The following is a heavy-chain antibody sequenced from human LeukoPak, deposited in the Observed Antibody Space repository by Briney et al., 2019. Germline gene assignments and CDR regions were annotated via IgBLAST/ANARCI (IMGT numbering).Heavy chain of an antibody. CDR1: GGSISTSSDY. D-gene: IGHD3-16*01. CDR3: ARQSWGSYDYVWGSYRQNWFDP. V-gene: IGHV4-39*01. CDR2: IYYSGST. Sequence: SETLSLTCTVSGGSISTSSDYWGWIRQPPGKGLEWIGSIYYSGSTYYNPSLKSRVTISVDTSKNQFSLKLSSVTAADTAVYYCARQSWGSYDYVWGSYRQNWFDPWGQGTLVTVSS. J-gene: IGHJ5*02.